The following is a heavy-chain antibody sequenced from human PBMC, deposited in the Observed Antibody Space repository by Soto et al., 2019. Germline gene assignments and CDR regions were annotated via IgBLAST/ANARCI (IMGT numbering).Heavy chain of an antibody. Sequence: QLQLQESGPGLVKPSETLSLTCSVSGGSISSSTYYWGWIRQPPGKGLEWIGSIYSIGSTSYNPSLNRRITISVDTSKNQFSLKLTSVTAADTAVCYCARPQPGYSSAWYDYWGQGTLVTVSS. CDR3: ARPQPGYSSAWYDY. V-gene: IGHV4-39*01. D-gene: IGHD6-19*01. CDR2: IYSIGST. J-gene: IGHJ4*02. CDR1: GGSISSSTYY.